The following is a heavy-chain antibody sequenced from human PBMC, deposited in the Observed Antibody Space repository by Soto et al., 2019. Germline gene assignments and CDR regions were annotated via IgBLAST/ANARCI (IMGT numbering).Heavy chain of an antibody. Sequence: SVKVSCKASGGTFSSYAISWVRQAPGQRLEWMGGIIPIFGTANYAQKFQGRVTITADESTSTAYIGLSSLRSEDTAVYYCARDNNIVLRFLEWSTRTLDVWGQGTTVSVSS. J-gene: IGHJ6*02. CDR3: ARDNNIVLRFLEWSTRTLDV. CDR2: IIPIFGTA. V-gene: IGHV1-69*13. CDR1: GGTFSSYA. D-gene: IGHD3-3*01.